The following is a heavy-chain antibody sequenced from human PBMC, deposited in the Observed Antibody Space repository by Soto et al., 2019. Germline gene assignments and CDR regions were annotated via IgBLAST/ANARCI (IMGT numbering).Heavy chain of an antibody. J-gene: IGHJ6*02. D-gene: IGHD3-3*01. CDR3: ARGRTYYDFWSGYPAYYYYGMDV. Sequence: GASVKVSCKASGGTFSSYAISWVRQAPGQGLEWMGGIIPIFGAANYAQKFQGRVTITADESTSTAYMELSSLRSEDTAVYYCARGRTYYDFWSGYPAYYYYGMDVWGQGTTVTVSS. CDR1: GGTFSSYA. V-gene: IGHV1-69*13. CDR2: IIPIFGAA.